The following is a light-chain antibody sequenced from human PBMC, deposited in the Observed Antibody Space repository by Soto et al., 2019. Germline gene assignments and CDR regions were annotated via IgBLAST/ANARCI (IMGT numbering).Light chain of an antibody. CDR2: AAS. V-gene: IGKV1-12*01. Sequence: GDRVTITCRASQSIGDSLAWYQQKPGKAPKLLIYAASSLQSGVPSRFSGSGSGTDFTLTISSLQPEDFATYYCQQANSFPITFGQGTRLEIK. J-gene: IGKJ5*01. CDR3: QQANSFPIT. CDR1: QSIGDS.